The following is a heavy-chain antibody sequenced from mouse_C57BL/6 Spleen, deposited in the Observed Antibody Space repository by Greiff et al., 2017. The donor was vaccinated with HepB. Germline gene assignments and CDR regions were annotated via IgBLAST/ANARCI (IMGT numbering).Heavy chain of an antibody. CDR2: IHPNSGST. D-gene: IGHD2-10*01. V-gene: IGHV1-64*01. J-gene: IGHJ3*01. CDR3: ARFAFYGNYAWFAY. Sequence: QVQLQQPGAELVKPGASVKLSCKASGYTFTSYWMHWVKQRPGQGLEWIGMIHPNSGSTNYNEKFKSKATLTVDKSSSTAYMQLSSLTSEDSAVYYCARFAFYGNYAWFAYWGQGTLVTVSA. CDR1: GYTFTSYW.